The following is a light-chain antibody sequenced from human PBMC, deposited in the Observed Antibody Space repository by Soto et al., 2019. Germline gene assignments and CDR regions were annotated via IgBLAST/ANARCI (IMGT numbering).Light chain of an antibody. CDR3: QQRSNWPPLT. CDR2: DAS. J-gene: IGKJ4*01. V-gene: IGKV3-11*01. Sequence: EIVMTQSPATLSVSPGERATLSCRASQSLSNNLAWYQQKPGQAPRLLIYDASNRATGVPARFSGSGSGTDFTLTISSLEPEDFAVYYCQQRSNWPPLTFGGGTKVEIK. CDR1: QSLSNN.